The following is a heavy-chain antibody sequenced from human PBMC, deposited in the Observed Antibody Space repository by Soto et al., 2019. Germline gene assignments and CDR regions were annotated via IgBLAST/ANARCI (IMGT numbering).Heavy chain of an antibody. CDR2: ILYDGSNK. D-gene: IGHD3-9*01. CDR1: GFSFRSYA. V-gene: IGHV3-33*01. Sequence: GGSLILSCTASGFSFRSYAMHWVRQAPGKGLEWVAVILYDGSNKHFADSVKGRFTVSRDNSNDTFYLQMDSLRAEDTAVYYCARELILGSLSVYYYHGMDVWGQGTTVTVSS. CDR3: ARELILGSLSVYYYHGMDV. J-gene: IGHJ6*02.